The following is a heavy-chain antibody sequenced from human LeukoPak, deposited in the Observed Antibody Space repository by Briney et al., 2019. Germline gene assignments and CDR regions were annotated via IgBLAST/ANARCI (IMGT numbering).Heavy chain of an antibody. J-gene: IGHJ4*02. CDR3: AKDLRYYGSGSPPNY. V-gene: IGHV3-23*01. CDR1: GFTFSSYG. Sequence: GGSLRLSCAASGFTFSSYGMHWVRQAPGKGLEWVSAISGSGGSTYYADSVKGRFTISRDNSENTLYLQMNSLRAEDTAVYYCAKDLRYYGSGSPPNYWGQGTLVTVSS. CDR2: ISGSGGST. D-gene: IGHD3-10*01.